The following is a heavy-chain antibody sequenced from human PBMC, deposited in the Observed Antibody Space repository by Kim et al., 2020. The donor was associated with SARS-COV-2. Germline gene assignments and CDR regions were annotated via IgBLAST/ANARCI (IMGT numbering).Heavy chain of an antibody. CDR2: IYYSGST. CDR1: GGSISSYY. J-gene: IGHJ3*02. D-gene: IGHD5-12*01. CDR3: AKMATDAFDI. V-gene: IGHV4-59*13. Sequence: SETLSLTCTVSGGSISSYYWSWIRQPPGKGLEWIGYIYYSGSTNYNPSLKSRVTISVDTSKNQFSLKLSSVTAADTAVYYCAKMATDAFDIWGQGTMVTVSS.